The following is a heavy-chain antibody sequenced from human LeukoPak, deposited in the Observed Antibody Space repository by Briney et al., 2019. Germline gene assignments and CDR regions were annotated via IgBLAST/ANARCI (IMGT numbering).Heavy chain of an antibody. J-gene: IGHJ4*02. V-gene: IGHV3-21*01. CDR2: ISSSSSYI. CDR3: ARDQVPTYEDYYDSSGHDY. D-gene: IGHD3-22*01. CDR1: GFTFSSYS. Sequence: PGGSLRLSCAASGFTFSSYSMNWVRQAPGKGLEWVSSISSSSSYIYYADSVKGRFTISRDNAKNSLYLQMNSLRAEDTAVYYCARDQVPTYEDYYDSSGHDYWGQGTLVTVSS.